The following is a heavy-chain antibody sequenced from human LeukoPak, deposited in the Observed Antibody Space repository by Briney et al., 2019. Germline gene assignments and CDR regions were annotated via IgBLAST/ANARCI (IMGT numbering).Heavy chain of an antibody. J-gene: IGHJ4*02. Sequence: GGSLRPSCAASGFIFSSYGMHWVRQAPGKGLEWVAVISYDGSNKYYADSVKGRFTISRDNSKNTLYLRMNSLRAEDTAVYYCAKLVSSGWPFDYWGQGTLVTVSS. D-gene: IGHD6-19*01. CDR2: ISYDGSNK. CDR3: AKLVSSGWPFDY. V-gene: IGHV3-30*18. CDR1: GFIFSSYG.